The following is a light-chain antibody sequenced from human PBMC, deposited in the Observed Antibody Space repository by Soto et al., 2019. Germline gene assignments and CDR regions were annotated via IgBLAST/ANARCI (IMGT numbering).Light chain of an antibody. J-gene: IGLJ3*02. V-gene: IGLV2-11*01. CDR3: CSYAGSYTWV. CDR1: RSDVGGYNF. CDR2: DVS. Sequence: QSALTQPRSVSGSPGQSVTISCTGTRSDVGGYNFVSWYQQHPGKAPKLMIYDVSTRPSGVPDRFSGSKSGNTASLTISGLQAEDEADYHCCSYAGSYTWVFGGGTKLTVL.